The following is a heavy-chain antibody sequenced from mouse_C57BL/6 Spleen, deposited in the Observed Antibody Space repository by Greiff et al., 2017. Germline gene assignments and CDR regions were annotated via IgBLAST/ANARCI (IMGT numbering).Heavy chain of an antibody. CDR2: IRLKSDNYAT. Sequence: EVKLVESGGGLVQPGGSMKLSCVASGFTFSNYWMNWVRQSPEKGLEWVAQIRLKSDNYATHYAESVKGRFTISRDDSKSSVYLQMNNLRAEDTGIYYCTGPFYYGSSGFAYWGQGTLVTVSA. V-gene: IGHV6-3*01. CDR1: GFTFSNYW. D-gene: IGHD1-1*01. J-gene: IGHJ3*01. CDR3: TGPFYYGSSGFAY.